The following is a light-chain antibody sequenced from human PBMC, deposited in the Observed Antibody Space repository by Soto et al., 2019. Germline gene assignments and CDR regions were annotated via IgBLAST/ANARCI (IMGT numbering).Light chain of an antibody. J-gene: IGKJ5*01. CDR2: LAS. Sequence: DIQMTQSPSTLSASVGDRVTITCRASQSISSWLAWYQQKPGKAPKLLIYLASTLQSGVPSRFSGSGSGTQFTLTISSLQPEDFATYHCQQLDSYPITFGQGTRLEIK. CDR1: QSISSW. V-gene: IGKV1-5*01. CDR3: QQLDSYPIT.